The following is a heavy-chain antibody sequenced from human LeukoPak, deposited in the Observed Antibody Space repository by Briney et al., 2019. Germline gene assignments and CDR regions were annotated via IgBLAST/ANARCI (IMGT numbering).Heavy chain of an antibody. CDR1: GGSISSISSNNYH. D-gene: IGHD3-3*01. V-gene: IGHV4-39*07. CDR3: ASVTIFHYYYYGMDV. Sequence: PSETLSLTCIVSGGSISSISSNNYHWGWIRQPPGKGLEWIGSIYYSGSTYYNPSLKSRVTISVDTSKNQFSLKLSSVTAADTAVYYCASVTIFHYYYYGMDVWGQGTTVTVSS. CDR2: IYYSGST. J-gene: IGHJ6*02.